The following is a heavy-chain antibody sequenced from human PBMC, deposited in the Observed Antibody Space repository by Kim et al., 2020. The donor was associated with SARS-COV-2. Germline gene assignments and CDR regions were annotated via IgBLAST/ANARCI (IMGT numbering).Heavy chain of an antibody. Sequence: SETLSLTCTVSGGSISSSSYYWGWIRQPPGKGLEWNGSIYYSGSTYYNPSLKSRVIISVDTSKNQFFLKLSSVTAADTAVYYCARHLEARGGYADYWGQG. J-gene: IGHJ4*02. D-gene: IGHD5-12*01. V-gene: IGHV4-39*01. CDR1: GGSISSSSYY. CDR2: IYYSGST. CDR3: ARHLEARGGYADY.